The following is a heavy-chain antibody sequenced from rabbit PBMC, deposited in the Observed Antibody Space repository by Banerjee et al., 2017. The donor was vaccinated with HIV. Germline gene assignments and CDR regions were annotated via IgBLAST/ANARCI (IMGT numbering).Heavy chain of an antibody. V-gene: IGHV1S40*01. CDR2: TVGGRSTFT. J-gene: IGHJ6*01. D-gene: IGHD1-1*01. Sequence: QSLEESGGGLVQPEGSLTLTCKASGFSFSSNDYMCWVRQAPGKGLEWIACTVGGRSTFTYYASWAKGRFTISKASSTTVTLQMTSLTAADTATYFCARDSATSFSTYGVDLWGPGTLVTVS. CDR1: GFSFSSNDY. CDR3: ARDSATSFSTYGVDL.